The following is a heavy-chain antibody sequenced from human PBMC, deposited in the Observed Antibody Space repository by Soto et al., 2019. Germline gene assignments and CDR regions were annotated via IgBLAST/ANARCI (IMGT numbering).Heavy chain of an antibody. D-gene: IGHD6-19*01. Sequence: PSETLSLTCTVSGGSISSGGYYWSWIRQHPGKGLEWIGYIYYSGSTYYNPSLKSRVTISVDTSKNQFSLRLNSVTAADTAVYYCAREGGSAKSFDYWGQGTLVTVSS. CDR2: IYYSGST. J-gene: IGHJ4*02. CDR1: GGSISSGGYY. V-gene: IGHV4-31*03. CDR3: AREGGSAKSFDY.